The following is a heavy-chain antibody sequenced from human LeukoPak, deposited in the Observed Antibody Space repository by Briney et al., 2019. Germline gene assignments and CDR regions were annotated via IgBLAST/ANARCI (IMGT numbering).Heavy chain of an antibody. Sequence: TGGSLRLSCAASGFTFDDYTMHWVRQAPGKGLEWVSLIRWDGDNTYYADSVKGRFTISRDNIKNSLYLQMNSLRTEDTALYYCAKAHYYDSSSYDYAFWGTRPLDYWGQGTLVTVSS. J-gene: IGHJ4*02. CDR2: IRWDGDNT. CDR3: AKAHYYDSSSYDYAFWGTRPLDY. D-gene: IGHD3-22*01. V-gene: IGHV3-43*01. CDR1: GFTFDDYT.